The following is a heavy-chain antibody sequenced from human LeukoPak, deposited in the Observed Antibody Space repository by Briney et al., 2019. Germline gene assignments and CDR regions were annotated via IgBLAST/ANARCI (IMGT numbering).Heavy chain of an antibody. CDR1: GGSVSSGSYY. CDR3: ARTVVGASRENYFDY. Sequence: SETLSLTCTVSGGSVSSGSYYWSWIRQPPGKGLEWIGYIYYSGSTNYNPSLKSRVTISVDTSKNQFSLKLSSVTAADTAVYYCARTVVGASRENYFDYWGQGTLVTVSS. D-gene: IGHD1-26*01. V-gene: IGHV4-61*01. J-gene: IGHJ4*02. CDR2: IYYSGST.